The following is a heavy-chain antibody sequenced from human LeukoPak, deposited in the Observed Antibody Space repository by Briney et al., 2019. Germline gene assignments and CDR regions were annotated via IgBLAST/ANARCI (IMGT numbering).Heavy chain of an antibody. CDR3: ARDTGPSTFDY. CDR1: GGTFSSYT. CDR2: IIPILGIA. Sequence: SVEVSCKASGGTFSSYTISWVRQAPGQGLEWMGRIIPILGIANYAQKFQGRVTITADKSTSTAYMELSSLRSEDTAVYYCARDTGPSTFDYWGQGTLVTVSS. J-gene: IGHJ4*02. D-gene: IGHD1-14*01. V-gene: IGHV1-69*04.